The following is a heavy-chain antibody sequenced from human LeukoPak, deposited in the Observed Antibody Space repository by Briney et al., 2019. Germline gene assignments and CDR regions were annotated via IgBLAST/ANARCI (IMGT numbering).Heavy chain of an antibody. V-gene: IGHV3-43*01. CDR2: IGSDGDST. Sequence: GGSLRLSCAASGFTFDDYAMHWVRQAPGKGLQWVSLIGSDGDSTNYADSVKGRFTISRDNSKNSLYLQMNSLRTEDTALYYCAKADCSSSSCYTVDYWGQGTLVTVSS. CDR3: AKADCSSSSCYTVDY. J-gene: IGHJ4*02. D-gene: IGHD2-2*02. CDR1: GFTFDDYA.